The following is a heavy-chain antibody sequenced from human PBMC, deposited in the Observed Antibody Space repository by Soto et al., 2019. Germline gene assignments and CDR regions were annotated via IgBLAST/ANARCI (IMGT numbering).Heavy chain of an antibody. Sequence: GGSLRLSCAGSGFTFSDYYMSWIRQAPGKGLEWLSYSSNSGTYTRYADSVKGRFSISRDNAKNSLYLQINSLRGEDTAIYYCARSGDNYNVLDYWGQGTPVTVSS. CDR3: ARSGDNYNVLDY. J-gene: IGHJ4*02. D-gene: IGHD3-10*02. CDR1: GFTFSDYY. CDR2: SSNSGTYT. V-gene: IGHV3-11*06.